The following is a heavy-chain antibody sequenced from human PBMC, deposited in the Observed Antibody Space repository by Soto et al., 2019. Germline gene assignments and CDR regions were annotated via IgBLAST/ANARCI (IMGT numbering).Heavy chain of an antibody. D-gene: IGHD1-1*01. Sequence: GGSLRLSCAASGFTFSMYWMHWVRQVPGKGPEWVSRINDDGISTNYADSVKGRFTISRDNAKNTLYLQMNALRVEDTAAYYCTRGPRSTSTGTGAFWGQGTLVTVSS. CDR1: GFTFSMYW. J-gene: IGHJ4*02. CDR2: INDDGIST. V-gene: IGHV3-74*01. CDR3: TRGPRSTSTGTGAF.